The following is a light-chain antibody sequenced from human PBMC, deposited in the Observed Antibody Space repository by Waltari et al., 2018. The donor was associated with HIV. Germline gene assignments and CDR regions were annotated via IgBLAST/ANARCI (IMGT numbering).Light chain of an antibody. V-gene: IGLV2-8*01. CDR1: SSDVGGYNF. Sequence: QSALTQPPSASGSPGQTATISCTGTSSDVGGYNFVSWYQQHPGNAPKLMIFEVTKRPSGVPARFSGSKTGNTASLTVSGLQADDEGDYYCSSYAGGNNLVFGGGTKLTVL. CDR2: EVT. CDR3: SSYAGGNNLV. J-gene: IGLJ2*01.